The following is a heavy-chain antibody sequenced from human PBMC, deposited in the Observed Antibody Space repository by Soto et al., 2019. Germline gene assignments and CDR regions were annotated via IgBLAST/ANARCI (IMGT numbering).Heavy chain of an antibody. CDR3: ARLRAGRTIFGVVTPYYYGMDV. D-gene: IGHD3-3*01. CDR2: IYYSGST. Sequence: SQTLPLTYTVSGCYIRTIRCSCGRIRHPPRQGLEWIGSIYYSGSTYYNPSLKSRVTISVDTSKNQFSLKLSSVTAADTAVYYCARLRAGRTIFGVVTPYYYGMDVWGQGTTVT. V-gene: IGHV4-39*01. J-gene: IGHJ6*02. CDR1: GCYIRTIRCS.